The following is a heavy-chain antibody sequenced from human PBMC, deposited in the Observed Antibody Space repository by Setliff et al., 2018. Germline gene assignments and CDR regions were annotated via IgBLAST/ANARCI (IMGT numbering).Heavy chain of an antibody. J-gene: IGHJ4*02. D-gene: IGHD3-10*02. CDR1: GGSISSGGYS. V-gene: IGHV4-30-2*01. CDR2: IYHSGST. CDR3: AKKPLYLQMNSLRAEDTAVYYCVRDTTSGWMLTN. Sequence: SETLSLTCAVSGGSISSGGYSWSWIRQPPGKGLEWIGYIYHSGSTYYNPSLKRRVTISVDRSKNQFSLKLSSVKGRFTISRDNAKKPLYLQMNSLRAEDTAVYYCVRDTTSGWMLTNWGQGTLVTVSS.